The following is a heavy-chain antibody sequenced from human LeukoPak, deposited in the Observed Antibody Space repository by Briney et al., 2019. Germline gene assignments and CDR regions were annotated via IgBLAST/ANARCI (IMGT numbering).Heavy chain of an antibody. V-gene: IGHV3-73*01. Sequence: PGGSLRLSCAASGFTFSGSAMHWVRQASGKGLEWVGRIGSKANSYATAYAASVKGRFTISRDDSKNTAYLQMNSLKTEDTAVYYCTRLGDSSGYYSDAFDIWGQGTMVTVSS. CDR1: GFTFSGSA. J-gene: IGHJ3*02. CDR2: IGSKANSYAT. D-gene: IGHD3-22*01. CDR3: TRLGDSSGYYSDAFDI.